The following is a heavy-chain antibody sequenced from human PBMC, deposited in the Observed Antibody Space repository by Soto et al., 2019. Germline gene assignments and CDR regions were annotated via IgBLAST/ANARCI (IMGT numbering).Heavy chain of an antibody. D-gene: IGHD3-10*01. CDR2: INAGNGNT. J-gene: IGHJ4*02. CDR3: ARDPGTRSDY. CDR1: GDAFTSYA. V-gene: IGHV1-3*01. Sequence: ASVKVSCKASGDAFTSYAMHWVRQAPGQRLEWMGWINAGNGNTKYSQKLQGRVTMTTDTSTSTAYMEVRSLRSDDTAVYYCARDPGTRSDYWGQGTLVTVSS.